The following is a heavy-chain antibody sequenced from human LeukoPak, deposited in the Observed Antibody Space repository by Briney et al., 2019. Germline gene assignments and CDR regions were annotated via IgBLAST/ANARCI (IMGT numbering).Heavy chain of an antibody. CDR2: MNPNSGNT. CDR3: ARAPLGGMDV. Sequence: ASVKVSCKASGYTFTSYDINWVRQATGQGLEWMGWMNPNSGNTGYAQKFQCRVTMTTNTSISTAYMELSSLRSQDTAVYYCARAPLGGMDVWGQGTTVTVSS. J-gene: IGHJ6*02. V-gene: IGHV1-8*01. CDR1: GYTFTSYD.